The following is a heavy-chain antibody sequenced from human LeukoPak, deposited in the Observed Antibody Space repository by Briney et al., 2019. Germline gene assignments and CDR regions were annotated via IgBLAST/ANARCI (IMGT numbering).Heavy chain of an antibody. V-gene: IGHV3-23*01. Sequence: GGSLRLSCAASGFTFSSYAMSWVRQAPGKGLEWVSAISGSGGSTYYADSVKGRFTISRDNSKNTLYLQMNSLRAEDTAVYYCAKEYYDFWSGCYSGSYYFDYWGQGTLVTVSS. CDR2: ISGSGGST. CDR1: GFTFSSYA. J-gene: IGHJ4*02. CDR3: AKEYYDFWSGCYSGSYYFDY. D-gene: IGHD3-3*01.